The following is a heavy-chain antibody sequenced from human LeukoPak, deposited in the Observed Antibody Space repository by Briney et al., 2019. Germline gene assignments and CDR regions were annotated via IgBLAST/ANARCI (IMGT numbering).Heavy chain of an antibody. CDR2: IHYTGAT. D-gene: IGHD3-9*01. V-gene: IGHV4-34*01. CDR1: GGSISGYY. J-gene: IGHJ4*02. CDR3: TRGNILSGYCFDF. Sequence: PSETLSLTCAVYGGSISGYYWSWIRRPPGKGLEWVGEIHYTGATSYNPSLKSRATISIETSKNQVSLRLSSVTAADTAVYYCTRGNILSGYCFDFWGQGALVTVSS.